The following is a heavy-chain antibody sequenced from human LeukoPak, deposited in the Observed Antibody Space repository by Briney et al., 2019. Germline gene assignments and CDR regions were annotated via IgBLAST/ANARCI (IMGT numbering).Heavy chain of an antibody. CDR2: IYPGDSDT. V-gene: IGHV5-51*07. D-gene: IGHD3-22*01. J-gene: IGHJ4*02. Sequence: PGESLKLSWKCSGYSFTSYWIGWVHQMPGKGLEWMGIIYPGDSDTRYSPSFQGQVTISADKSISTAYLQWSSLNASHTAMYYCARARRDNSGDYFDYWGQGTLVTVSS. CDR3: ARARRDNSGDYFDY. CDR1: GYSFTSYW.